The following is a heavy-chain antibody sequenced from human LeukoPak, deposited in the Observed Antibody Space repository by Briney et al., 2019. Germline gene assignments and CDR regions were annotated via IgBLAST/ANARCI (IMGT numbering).Heavy chain of an antibody. Sequence: SETLSLTCTVSGGSISSYYWSWIRQPPGKGLEWIGYIYYSGSTNYNPSLKSRVTISADTSKNQFSLKLSSVTAADTAVYYCARRGDYDSSGYYSPHAFDIWGQGTMVTVSS. D-gene: IGHD3-22*01. J-gene: IGHJ3*02. CDR1: GGSISSYY. CDR2: IYYSGST. V-gene: IGHV4-59*08. CDR3: ARRGDYDSSGYYSPHAFDI.